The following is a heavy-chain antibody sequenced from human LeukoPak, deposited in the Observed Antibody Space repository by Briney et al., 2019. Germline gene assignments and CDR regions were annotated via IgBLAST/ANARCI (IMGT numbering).Heavy chain of an antibody. CDR3: AKRGSGSSPSTFDY. V-gene: IGHV3-23*01. J-gene: IGHJ4*02. Sequence: PGGSLRLSCAASGFTFSSYGMHWVRQAPGKGLEWVSAISGSGGSTYYADSVKGRFTISRDNSKNTLYLQMNSLRAEDTAVYYCAKRGSGSSPSTFDYWGQGTLVTVSS. CDR2: ISGSGGST. D-gene: IGHD3-10*01. CDR1: GFTFSSYG.